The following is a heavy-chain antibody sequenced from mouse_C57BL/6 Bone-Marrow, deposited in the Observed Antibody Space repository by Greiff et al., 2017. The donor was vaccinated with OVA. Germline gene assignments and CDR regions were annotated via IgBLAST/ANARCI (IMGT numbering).Heavy chain of an antibody. D-gene: IGHD2-4*01. Sequence: EVKLMESGGDLVKPGGSLKLSCAASGFTFSSYGMSWVRQTPDKRLEWVATISSGGSYTYYPDSVKGRFTISRDNAKNTLYLQMSSLKSEDTAMYYCARPFYDYDWFAYWGQGTLVTVSA. V-gene: IGHV5-6*01. CDR1: GFTFSSYG. CDR3: ARPFYDYDWFAY. CDR2: ISSGGSYT. J-gene: IGHJ3*01.